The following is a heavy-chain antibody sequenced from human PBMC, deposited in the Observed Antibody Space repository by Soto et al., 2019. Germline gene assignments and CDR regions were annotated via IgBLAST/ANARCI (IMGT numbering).Heavy chain of an antibody. Sequence: PGESLKISCKGSGYSFTSYWIGWVRQMPGKGLEWMGIIYPGDSDTRYSPSFQGQVTISADKSISTAYLQWSSLKASDTAMYYCARVTGQWLVESSEYYYYGMDVWGQGTTVTVSS. V-gene: IGHV5-51*01. D-gene: IGHD6-19*01. CDR3: ARVTGQWLVESSEYYYYGMDV. J-gene: IGHJ6*02. CDR1: GYSFTSYW. CDR2: IYPGDSDT.